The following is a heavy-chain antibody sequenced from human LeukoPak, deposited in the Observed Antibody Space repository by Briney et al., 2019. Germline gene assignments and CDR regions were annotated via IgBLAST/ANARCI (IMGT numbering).Heavy chain of an antibody. CDR3: ARDILVIGIAAPAGGY. D-gene: IGHD6-6*01. CDR1: GYTFTSYG. Sequence: ASVKVSCKASGYTFTSYGISWVRQAPGQGLEWMGWISAYNGNTNYAQKLQGRVTMTTDTSTSTAYMELRSLRSDDTAVYYCARDILVIGIAAPAGGYWGQGTLVTVSS. J-gene: IGHJ4*02. V-gene: IGHV1-18*01. CDR2: ISAYNGNT.